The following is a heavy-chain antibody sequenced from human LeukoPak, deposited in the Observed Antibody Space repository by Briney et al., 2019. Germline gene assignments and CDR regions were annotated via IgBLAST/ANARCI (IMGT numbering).Heavy chain of an antibody. V-gene: IGHV5-51*01. CDR2: IYPGDSDT. Sequence: GESLKISCRASGYSFSSYWIGWVRQMPGKGLERMGIIYPGDSDTRYSPSFQGQVTISADKSISTAYLQWSSLKASDTAMYYCASPYPREYCSSSSCYFNYWGQGTLVTVSS. J-gene: IGHJ4*02. D-gene: IGHD2-2*01. CDR3: ASPYPREYCSSSSCYFNY. CDR1: GYSFSSYW.